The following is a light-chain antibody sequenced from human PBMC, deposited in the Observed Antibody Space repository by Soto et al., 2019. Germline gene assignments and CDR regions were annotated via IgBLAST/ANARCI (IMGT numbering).Light chain of an antibody. CDR3: QHYGTSMWT. CDR1: QGVTTN. Sequence: EIVMTQSPDTLSVSPGERATLTCRAGQGVTTNFAWYQQKSGQSPRLLIYDTSSRATDIPDRFSGSGSGTDFTLTISRLEPEDFTVYYCQHYGTSMWTFGQGTTVEIK. V-gene: IGKV3-20*01. CDR2: DTS. J-gene: IGKJ1*01.